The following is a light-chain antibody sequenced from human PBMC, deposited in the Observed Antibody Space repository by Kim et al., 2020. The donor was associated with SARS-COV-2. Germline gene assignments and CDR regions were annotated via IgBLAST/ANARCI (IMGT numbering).Light chain of an antibody. J-gene: IGLJ2*01. CDR2: EDI. CDR3: QAWDTSTPVV. Sequence: SYELTQPPSVSVSPGQTATITCSGNKLGDRHSCWYQQKAGQSPVLVIYEDIKRPSGIPERFSGSNSGNTATLTISGTQAMDEADYYCQAWDTSTPVVFGGGTKLTVL. V-gene: IGLV3-1*01. CDR1: KLGDRH.